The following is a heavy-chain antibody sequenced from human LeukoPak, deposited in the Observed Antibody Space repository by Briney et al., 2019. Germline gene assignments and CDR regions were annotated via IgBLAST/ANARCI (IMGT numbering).Heavy chain of an antibody. Sequence: PSETLSLTCTVSGDSISSSSYYWGWIRQPPGKGLEWIGSIYYSGSTYYNPSLKSRVTISVDTSKNQFSLKLSSVTAADTAVYYCASSRGIAVAGTYYWGQGTLVTVSS. CDR1: GDSISSSSYY. CDR2: IYYSGST. V-gene: IGHV4-39*01. D-gene: IGHD6-19*01. CDR3: ASSRGIAVAGTYY. J-gene: IGHJ4*02.